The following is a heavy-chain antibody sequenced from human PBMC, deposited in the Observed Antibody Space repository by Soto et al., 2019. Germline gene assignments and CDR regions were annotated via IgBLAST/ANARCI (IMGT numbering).Heavy chain of an antibody. CDR1: GGSISSGDYY. Sequence: SETLSLTCTVSGGSISSGDYYWSWIRQPPGKGLEWIGYIYYSGSTYYNPSLKSRVTISVDTSKNQFSLKLSSVTAADTAVYYCARDPAWSSSWDLDYWGQGTLVTVSS. CDR3: ARDPAWSSSWDLDY. J-gene: IGHJ4*02. CDR2: IYYSGST. D-gene: IGHD6-6*01. V-gene: IGHV4-30-4*01.